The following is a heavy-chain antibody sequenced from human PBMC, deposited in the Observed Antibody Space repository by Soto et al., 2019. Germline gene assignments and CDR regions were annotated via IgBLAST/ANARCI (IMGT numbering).Heavy chain of an antibody. CDR2: IIPIFGTA. Sequence: QVQLVQSGAEVKKPGSSVKVSCKASGGTFSSYAISWVRQAPGQGLEWMGGIIPIFGTANYAQKFQGRVTITADESTSTAYMELSSLRSEDTAVYYCAGTSTYYYDSSGYYLGYWGQGTLVTVSS. CDR1: GGTFSSYA. J-gene: IGHJ4*02. D-gene: IGHD3-22*01. CDR3: AGTSTYYYDSSGYYLGY. V-gene: IGHV1-69*01.